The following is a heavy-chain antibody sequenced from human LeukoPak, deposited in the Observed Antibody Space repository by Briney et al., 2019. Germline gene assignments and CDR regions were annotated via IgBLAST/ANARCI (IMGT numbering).Heavy chain of an antibody. V-gene: IGHV3-21*01. CDR1: GFIFSDYT. D-gene: IGHD5-18*01. J-gene: IGHJ4*02. CDR2: ITHRRSFI. Sequence: PGESLRLSWVASGFIFSDYTMSWVRQAPGKGLEWVSSITHRRSFIYYADSVKGRFTISRDNAKNSLFLQMNSLRADDTAVYYCARAVDTAMVDDYWGQGTLVTVSS. CDR3: ARAVDTAMVDDY.